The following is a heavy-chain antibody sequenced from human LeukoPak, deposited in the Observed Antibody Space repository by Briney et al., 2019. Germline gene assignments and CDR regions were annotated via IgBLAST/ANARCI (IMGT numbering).Heavy chain of an antibody. CDR1: GGSISSSSYY. V-gene: IGHV4-39*01. CDR2: IYYSGST. Sequence: SETLSLTCTVSGGSISSSSYYWGWIRQPPGQGLEWLGSIYYSGSTYYNPSLKSQVTISVDTSKNQFALKLSSVTAADTAVYYCARPYYDFWSGLNDAFDIWGQGTMVTVSS. J-gene: IGHJ3*02. D-gene: IGHD3-3*01. CDR3: ARPYYDFWSGLNDAFDI.